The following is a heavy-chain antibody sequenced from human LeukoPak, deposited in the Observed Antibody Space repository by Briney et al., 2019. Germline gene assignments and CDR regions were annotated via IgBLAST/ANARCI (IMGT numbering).Heavy chain of an antibody. Sequence: GASVKVSCKASGYTFTGYYMHWVRQAPGQGLEWMGWINPNSGGTNYAQKFQGRVTMTRDTSISTAYMELRSLRSDDTAVYYCARSDKYCSGGSCYFDYWGQGTLVTVSS. CDR1: GYTFTGYY. D-gene: IGHD2-15*01. CDR2: INPNSGGT. J-gene: IGHJ4*02. CDR3: ARSDKYCSGGSCYFDY. V-gene: IGHV1-2*02.